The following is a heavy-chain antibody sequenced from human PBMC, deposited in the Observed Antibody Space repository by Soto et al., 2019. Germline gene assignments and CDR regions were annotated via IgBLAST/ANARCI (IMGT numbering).Heavy chain of an antibody. V-gene: IGHV5-51*01. CDR1: GYSFTSYW. CDR3: ATGFSYSSSWSPSTTRYYYYYGMDV. CDR2: IYPGDSDT. D-gene: IGHD6-13*01. J-gene: IGHJ6*02. Sequence: PGESLKISCKGSGYSFTSYWIGWVRQMPGKGLEWMGIIYPGDSDTRYSPSFQGQVTISADKSISTAYLQWSSLKASDTAMYYCATGFSYSSSWSPSTTRYYYYYGMDVWGQGTTVTAP.